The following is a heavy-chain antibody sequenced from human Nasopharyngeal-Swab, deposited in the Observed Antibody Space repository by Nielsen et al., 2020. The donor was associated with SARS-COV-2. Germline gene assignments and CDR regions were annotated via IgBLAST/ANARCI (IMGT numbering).Heavy chain of an antibody. CDR3: ARSSIYYDILTGYYTAYYGMDV. V-gene: IGHV3-21*01. CDR1: GFTFSSYS. CDR2: ISSSSSYI. D-gene: IGHD3-9*01. J-gene: IGHJ6*02. Sequence: GESLKISCAASGFTFSSYSMNWVRQAPGKGLEWVSSISSSSSYIYYADSVKGRFTISRDNAKNSLYLQMNSLRAEDTAVYYCARSSIYYDILTGYYTAYYGMDVWGQGTLVTVSS.